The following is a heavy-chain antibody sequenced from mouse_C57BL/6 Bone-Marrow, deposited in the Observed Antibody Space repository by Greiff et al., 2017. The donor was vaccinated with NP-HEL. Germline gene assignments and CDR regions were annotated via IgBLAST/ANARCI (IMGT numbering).Heavy chain of an antibody. V-gene: IGHV5-9-1*02. CDR2: ISSGGDYI. CDR3: TRGRTGTLFFDY. Sequence: EVHLVESGEGLVKPGGSLKLSCAASGFTFSSYAMSWVRQTPEKRLEWVAYISSGGDYIYYADPVKGRFTISRDNARNTLYLQMSSLKSEDTAMYYCTRGRTGTLFFDYWGQGTTLTVSS. D-gene: IGHD4-1*01. CDR1: GFTFSSYA. J-gene: IGHJ2*01.